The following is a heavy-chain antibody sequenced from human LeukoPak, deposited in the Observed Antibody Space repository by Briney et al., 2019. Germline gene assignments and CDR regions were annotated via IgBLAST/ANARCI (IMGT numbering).Heavy chain of an antibody. CDR3: ARRIWGSYRFSY. J-gene: IGHJ4*02. CDR2: INHSGST. CDR1: GGSISSSSYY. D-gene: IGHD3-16*02. V-gene: IGHV4-39*07. Sequence: PSETLSLTCTVSGGSISSSSYYWGWIRQPPGKGLEWIGEINHSGSTNYNPSLKSRVTISVDTSKNQFSLKLSSVTAADTAVYYCARRIWGSYRFSYWGQGTLVTVSS.